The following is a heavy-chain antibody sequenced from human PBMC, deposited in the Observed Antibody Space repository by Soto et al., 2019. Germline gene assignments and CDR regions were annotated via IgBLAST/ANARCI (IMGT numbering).Heavy chain of an antibody. Sequence: SETLSLTCPVSGGPISSYYWRWIRQPPGKGLEWIGYIYYSGSTHYNPSLKSRVTISVDTSTNQFSMKLSFVTAADTAVYYIARGVAAVAVYSFDFWGQVTLVSVSS. V-gene: IGHV4-59*01. CDR1: GGPISSYY. CDR3: ARGVAAVAVYSFDF. CDR2: IYYSGST. J-gene: IGHJ4*02. D-gene: IGHD6-13*01.